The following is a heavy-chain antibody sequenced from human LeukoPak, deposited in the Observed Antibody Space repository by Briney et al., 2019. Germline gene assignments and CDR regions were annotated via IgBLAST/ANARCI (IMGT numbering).Heavy chain of an antibody. V-gene: IGHV1-2*02. Sequence: ASVKVSCKASGYTFIGYYMHWVRQAPGQGLEWMGWINPHSGGTNSEQNFQGRVTMSRDTSISTVYMELSRLRSDDTALYYYAREGVIGDGYNFFDYWGQGTLVTVSS. D-gene: IGHD5-24*01. CDR2: INPHSGGT. CDR1: GYTFIGYY. CDR3: AREGVIGDGYNFFDY. J-gene: IGHJ4*02.